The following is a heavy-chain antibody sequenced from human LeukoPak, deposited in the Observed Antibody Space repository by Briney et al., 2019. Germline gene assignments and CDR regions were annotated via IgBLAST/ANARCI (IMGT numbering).Heavy chain of an antibody. Sequence: PGGSLRLSCAASGFTFSSYSMNWVRQAPGKGLEWVSYISSSSSTIYYADSVKGRFTISRDNAKNSLYLQMNSLRAEDTAVYYCARSHGITIFGVVTSYYFDYWGQGTLVTVSS. J-gene: IGHJ4*02. CDR2: ISSSSSTI. CDR1: GFTFSSYS. D-gene: IGHD3-3*01. V-gene: IGHV3-48*01. CDR3: ARSHGITIFGVVTSYYFDY.